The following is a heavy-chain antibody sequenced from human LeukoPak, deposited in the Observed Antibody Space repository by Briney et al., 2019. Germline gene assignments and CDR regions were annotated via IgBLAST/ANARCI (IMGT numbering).Heavy chain of an antibody. CDR1: GYTFTSYY. Sequence: GASVKVSCKASGYTFTSYYMHWVRQAPGQGLEWMGIINPSGGSTSYAQKFQGRVTMTRDTSTSTVYMELSSLRSDDTAVYYCARVYSSSWYFSSWYFDLWGRGTLVTVSS. V-gene: IGHV1-46*01. J-gene: IGHJ2*01. D-gene: IGHD6-13*01. CDR2: INPSGGST. CDR3: ARVYSSSWYFSSWYFDL.